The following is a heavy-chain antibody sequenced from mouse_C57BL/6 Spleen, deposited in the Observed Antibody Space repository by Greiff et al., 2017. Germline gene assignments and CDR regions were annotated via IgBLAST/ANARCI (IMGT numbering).Heavy chain of an antibody. D-gene: IGHD2-5*01. Sequence: QVQLKQSGPGLVQPSQSLSITCTVSGFSLTSYGVHWVRQSPGKGLEWLGVIWSGGSTDYNAAFISRLSISKDNSKSQVFFKMNSLQADDTAIYYCASSYYSNRYAMDYWGQGTSVTVSS. J-gene: IGHJ4*01. CDR1: GFSLTSYG. CDR2: IWSGGST. V-gene: IGHV2-2*01. CDR3: ASSYYSNRYAMDY.